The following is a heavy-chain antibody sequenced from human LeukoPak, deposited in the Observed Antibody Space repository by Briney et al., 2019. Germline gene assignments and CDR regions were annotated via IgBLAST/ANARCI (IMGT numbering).Heavy chain of an antibody. CDR2: IYYSGST. Sequence: PSETLSLTCTVSGGSISSYYWSWIRQPPGRGLEWIGYIYYSGSTYYNPSLKSRVTISVDTSKNQFSLKLSSVTAADTAVYYCARGVGSSSWWFDYWGQGTLVTVSS. CDR3: ARGVGSSSWWFDY. D-gene: IGHD6-13*01. J-gene: IGHJ4*02. V-gene: IGHV4-59*12. CDR1: GGSISSYY.